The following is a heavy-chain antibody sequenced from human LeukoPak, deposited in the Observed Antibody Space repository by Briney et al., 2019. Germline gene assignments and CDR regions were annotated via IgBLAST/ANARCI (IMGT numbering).Heavy chain of an antibody. CDR3: AREYSIAVAGGGFDY. V-gene: IGHV4-4*02. J-gene: IGHJ4*02. Sequence: SETLSLTCTVSGDSINSLDLWSWVRPPPGKGLGWIGEIYHSGSTNYNPSLKSRVTISVDKSKNQFSLKLSSVTAADTAVYYCAREYSIAVAGGGFDYWGQGTLVTVSS. CDR1: GDSINSLDL. CDR2: IYHSGST. D-gene: IGHD6-19*01.